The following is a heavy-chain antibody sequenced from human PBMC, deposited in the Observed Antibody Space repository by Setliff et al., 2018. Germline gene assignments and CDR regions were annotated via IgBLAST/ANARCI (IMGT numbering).Heavy chain of an antibody. Sequence: ASVKVSCKSSGYTFTSYPINWMRQAPGQGLEWMGWINTKTGKPTYAQAFTGRIVFSLDTSVSTAYLQISSLKADDTAVYYCERDTGVRGHEISGYYGGGFAYWGQGTPVTVS. V-gene: IGHV7-4-1*02. D-gene: IGHD3-22*01. CDR1: GYTFTSYP. J-gene: IGHJ4*02. CDR3: ERDTGVRGHEISGYYGGGFAY. CDR2: INTKTGKP.